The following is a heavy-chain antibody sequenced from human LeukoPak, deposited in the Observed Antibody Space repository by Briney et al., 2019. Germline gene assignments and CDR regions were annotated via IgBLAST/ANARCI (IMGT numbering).Heavy chain of an antibody. Sequence: PVGSLRLSCAASGFTFSHYWMPWLRQAPGKGLEWVANIKQDGSEKYYVDSVKGRFTISRDNAKNSLYLQMNSLRVDDTALYYCARAGYTYTTLYYWGQGTLVTVSS. CDR3: ARAGYTYTTLYY. D-gene: IGHD5-18*01. CDR2: IKQDGSEK. J-gene: IGHJ4*02. V-gene: IGHV3-7*01. CDR1: GFTFSHYW.